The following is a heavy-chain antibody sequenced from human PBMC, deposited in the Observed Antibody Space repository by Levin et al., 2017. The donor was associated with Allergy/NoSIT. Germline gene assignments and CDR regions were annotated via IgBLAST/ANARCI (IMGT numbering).Heavy chain of an antibody. CDR3: AAYYYDSSGYADY. Sequence: GASVKVSCAASVFTFSSYWMHWVRQAPGKGLVWVSRINSDGSSTSYADSVKGRFTISRDNAKNTLYLQMNSLRAEDTAVYYCAAYYYDSSGYADYWGQGTLVTVSS. V-gene: IGHV3-74*01. D-gene: IGHD3-22*01. CDR1: VFTFSSYW. J-gene: IGHJ4*02. CDR2: INSDGSST.